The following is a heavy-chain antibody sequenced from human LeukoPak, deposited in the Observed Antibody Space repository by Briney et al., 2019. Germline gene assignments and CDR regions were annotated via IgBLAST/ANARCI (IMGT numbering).Heavy chain of an antibody. CDR2: MNPNSGNT. J-gene: IGHJ4*02. V-gene: IGHV1-8*01. CDR3: ATGGQQLVIAVAFDY. Sequence: ASVKVSCKASGYTFTSYDINWVRQATGQGLEWMGWMNPNSGNTGYAQNFQGRVTITADEFTSTAYMELSSLRSDDAAVYYCATGGQQLVIAVAFDYWGQGTLVTVSS. D-gene: IGHD6-13*01. CDR1: GYTFTSYD.